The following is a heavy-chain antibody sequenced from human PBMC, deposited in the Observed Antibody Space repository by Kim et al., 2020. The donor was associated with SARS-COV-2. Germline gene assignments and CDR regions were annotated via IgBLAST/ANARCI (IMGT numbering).Heavy chain of an antibody. CDR3: ARLFGGSYYPIDY. Sequence: SETLSLTCTVSGGSISSSSYYWGWIRQPPGKGLEWIGSIYYSGSTYYNPSLKSRVTISVDTSKNQFSLKLSSVTAADTAVYYCARLFGGSYYPIDYWGQG. J-gene: IGHJ4*02. CDR2: IYYSGST. CDR1: GGSISSSSYY. D-gene: IGHD1-26*01. V-gene: IGHV4-39*01.